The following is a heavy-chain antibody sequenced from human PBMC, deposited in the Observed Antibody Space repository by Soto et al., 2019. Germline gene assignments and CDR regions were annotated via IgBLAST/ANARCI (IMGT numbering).Heavy chain of an antibody. V-gene: IGHV1-18*01. CDR3: ARDRYYDFWSGYTGSYGMDV. J-gene: IGHJ6*02. CDR2: ISAYNGNT. D-gene: IGHD3-3*01. CDR1: GCTFTSHG. Sequence: ASVKVSCKASGCTFTSHGINWVRQAPGQGLEWMGWISAYNGNTNYAQKLQGRVTMTTDTSTSTAYMELRSLRSDDTAVYYCARDRYYDFWSGYTGSYGMDVWGQGTTVTVSS.